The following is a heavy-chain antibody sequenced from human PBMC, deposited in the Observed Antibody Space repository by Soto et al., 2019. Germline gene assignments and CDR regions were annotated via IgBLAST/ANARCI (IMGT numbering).Heavy chain of an antibody. CDR1: GGSISSYY. J-gene: IGHJ5*02. V-gene: IGHV4-59*01. CDR3: ARERLKYGSGPDPIHNWFDH. CDR2: IYYSGNT. Sequence: PSETLSLTCTVSGGSISSYYWSWIRQPPEKGLEWIAYIYYSGNTNYNPSLKSRVTTSVDTSKNQFSLQLTSVTAADTAVYYCARERLKYGSGPDPIHNWFDHWGQGTLVTVS. D-gene: IGHD3-10*01.